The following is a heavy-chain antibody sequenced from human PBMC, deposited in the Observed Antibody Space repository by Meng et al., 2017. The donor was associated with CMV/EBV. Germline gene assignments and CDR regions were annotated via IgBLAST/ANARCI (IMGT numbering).Heavy chain of an antibody. CDR2: ISWNSGSI. J-gene: IGHJ4*02. CDR1: GFTFDDYA. V-gene: IGHV3-9*01. D-gene: IGHD2-2*01. Sequence: GGFLRLSCAASGFTFDDYAMHWVRQAPGKGLEWVSGISWNSGSIGYADSVKGRFTISRDNSKNTLYLQMNSLRAEDTAVYYCAKDAHIVVVPAALYYWGQGTLVTVSS. CDR3: AKDAHIVVVPAALYY.